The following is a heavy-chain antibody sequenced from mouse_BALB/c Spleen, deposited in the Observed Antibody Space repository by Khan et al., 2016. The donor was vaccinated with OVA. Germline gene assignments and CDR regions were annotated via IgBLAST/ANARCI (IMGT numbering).Heavy chain of an antibody. CDR1: GYTFTSYW. CDR2: INPCTGYT. D-gene: IGHD1-3*01. V-gene: IGHV1-7*01. Sequence: QVRLQQSGAELAKPGASVKMSCKASGYTFTSYWMHWVKQRPGQGLEWIGYINPCTGYTEYNQKFKNKATLTADKSSSTAYMQLSSLTSEDSAVYCCANHCRSSAWFTYWGQGTMVTVAA. CDR3: ANHCRSSAWFTY. J-gene: IGHJ3*01.